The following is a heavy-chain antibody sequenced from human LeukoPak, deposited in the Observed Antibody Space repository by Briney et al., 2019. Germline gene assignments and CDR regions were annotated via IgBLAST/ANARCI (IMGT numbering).Heavy chain of an antibody. V-gene: IGHV3-23*01. CDR1: GFTFSSYT. CDR3: ARDLGRSIAARPDLDY. J-gene: IGHJ4*02. D-gene: IGHD6-6*01. Sequence: GGSLRLSCAASGFTFSSYTMSWVRQAPGKGLEWVSAISGSGGSTYYADSVKGRFTISRDNSKNTLYLQMNSLRAEDTAVYYCARDLGRSIAARPDLDYWGQGTLVTVSS. CDR2: ISGSGGST.